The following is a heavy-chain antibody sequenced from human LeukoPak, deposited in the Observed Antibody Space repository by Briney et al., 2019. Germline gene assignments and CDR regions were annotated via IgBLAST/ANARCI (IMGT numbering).Heavy chain of an antibody. D-gene: IGHD1/OR15-1a*01. J-gene: IGHJ4*02. CDR2: MSYSGST. CDR1: GGSISSSSYY. Sequence: SETLSFTCTVSGGSISSSSYYWGWIRQSPGKGLEWIGSMSYSGSTYYNPSLTSRVTLSVDTSKNQLSLKVSSVTDADTAVYYCARDRNNIKWFYYWGQGTLVTVSS. CDR3: ARDRNNIKWFYY. V-gene: IGHV4-39*07.